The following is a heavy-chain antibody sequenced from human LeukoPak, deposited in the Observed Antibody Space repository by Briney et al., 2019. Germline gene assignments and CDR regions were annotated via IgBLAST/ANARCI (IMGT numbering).Heavy chain of an antibody. CDR1: GGSISSYY. CDR3: ARAPGNDYFPYYYMDV. J-gene: IGHJ6*03. D-gene: IGHD4/OR15-4a*01. CDR2: IYTSGSI. V-gene: IGHV4-4*07. Sequence: SETLSLTCTVSGGSISSYYWSWIRQPAGKGLEWIGRIYTSGSINYNPSLKSRVTMSVDTSKNQLSLKLISVTAADTAVYYCARAPGNDYFPYYYMDVWGKGTTVTVSS.